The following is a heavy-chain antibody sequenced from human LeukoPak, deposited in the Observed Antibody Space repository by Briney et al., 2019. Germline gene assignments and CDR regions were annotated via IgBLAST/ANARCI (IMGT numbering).Heavy chain of an antibody. Sequence: GASVKVSCKASGYTFTSYGISWVRQAPGQGLEWMGWISAYNGNTNYAQKLQGRVTMTTDTSTSTAYMELRSLRSDDTAVYYCARSLRTNKRSPDGYWGQGTLVTVSS. CDR1: GYTFTSYG. D-gene: IGHD2-8*01. V-gene: IGHV1-18*01. CDR2: ISAYNGNT. CDR3: ARSLRTNKRSPDGY. J-gene: IGHJ4*02.